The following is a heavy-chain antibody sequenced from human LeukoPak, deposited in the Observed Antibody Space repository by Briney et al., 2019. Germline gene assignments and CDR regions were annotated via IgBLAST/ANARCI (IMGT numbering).Heavy chain of an antibody. V-gene: IGHV3-23*01. J-gene: IGHJ3*02. CDR1: GFTFSSYA. CDR3: AKDSTRSGAFDI. CDR2: ISGGGGST. D-gene: IGHD3-3*02. Sequence: PGGSLRLSCAASGFTFSSYAVSWVRQAPGKGLEWVSAISGGGGSTYYADSVKGRFTISRDNSKNTLYLQMNSLRAEDTAVYYCAKDSTRSGAFDIWGQGTMVTVSS.